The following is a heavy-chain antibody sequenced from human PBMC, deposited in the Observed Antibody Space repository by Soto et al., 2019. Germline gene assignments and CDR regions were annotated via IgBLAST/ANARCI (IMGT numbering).Heavy chain of an antibody. CDR1: GFTFSSYA. Sequence: GGSLRLSCAASGFTFSSYAMSWVRQAPGKGLEWVSAISGSGGSTYYADSVKGRFTISRDNSKNTLYLQMNSLRAEDTAVYYCAKSDSRDSSGYYPFHFDYWGQGTLVTVSS. J-gene: IGHJ4*02. V-gene: IGHV3-23*01. D-gene: IGHD3-22*01. CDR3: AKSDSRDSSGYYPFHFDY. CDR2: ISGSGGST.